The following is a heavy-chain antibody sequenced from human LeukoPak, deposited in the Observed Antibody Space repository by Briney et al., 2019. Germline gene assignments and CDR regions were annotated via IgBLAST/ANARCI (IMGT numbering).Heavy chain of an antibody. CDR3: ARLLGLRSNYYFDY. Sequence: SETLSLTCTVSGGSISSYYWSWIRQPPWKGLEWIGTIYYSGSTYYNPSLKSRVIISVDTSENQFSLKLSSVTAADTAVYYCARLLGLRSNYYFDYWGQGTLLTVSS. CDR1: GGSISSYY. V-gene: IGHV4-39*01. J-gene: IGHJ4*02. D-gene: IGHD4-11*01. CDR2: IYYSGST.